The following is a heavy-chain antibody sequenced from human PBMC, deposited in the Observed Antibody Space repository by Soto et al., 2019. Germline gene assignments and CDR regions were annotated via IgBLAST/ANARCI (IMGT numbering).Heavy chain of an antibody. CDR1: GFTFSSYW. CDR3: ATPLGCSGGSCYSDYYYYGMDV. V-gene: IGHV3-7*03. CDR2: IKQVGSEK. Sequence: GYLRLSCAASGFTFSSYWVSCLRQARGKGLEWVANIKQVGSEKYYVDSVKGRFTISRDNAKNSLYLQMNSLRAEDTAVYYCATPLGCSGGSCYSDYYYYGMDVWGQGTTVTVSS. D-gene: IGHD2-15*01. J-gene: IGHJ6*02.